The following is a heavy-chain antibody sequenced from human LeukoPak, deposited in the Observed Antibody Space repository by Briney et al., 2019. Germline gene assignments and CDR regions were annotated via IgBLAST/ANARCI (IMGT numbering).Heavy chain of an antibody. D-gene: IGHD6-13*01. CDR1: GFTFSSYR. CDR2: LSAGGSVT. CDR3: AKDRQQLANLDY. V-gene: IGHV3-23*01. Sequence: PGVSLRLSCAASGFTFSSYRMSWDRQAPGKGLEWVSGLSAGGSVTYYAASVKGRFAISRDNSNNMMYLQMDSLRAEDTAVYYCAKDRQQLANLDYWGQGTLVTVSS. J-gene: IGHJ4*02.